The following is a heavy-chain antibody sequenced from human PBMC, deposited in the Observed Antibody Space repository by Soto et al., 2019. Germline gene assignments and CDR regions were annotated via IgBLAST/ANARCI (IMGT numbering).Heavy chain of an antibody. Sequence: QLQLQESGSGLVKTSQTLSLTCAVSGGSISSGGYSWSWLRQPPGKGLEWIGYIYHSVSTYYNPSLKGRVTVSVERPKNQFSVKRSSVTAADTAVYYWARVPDYLGQGTLVTVSS. V-gene: IGHV4-30-2*01. CDR3: ARVPDY. CDR2: IYHSVST. CDR1: GGSISSGGYS. J-gene: IGHJ4*02.